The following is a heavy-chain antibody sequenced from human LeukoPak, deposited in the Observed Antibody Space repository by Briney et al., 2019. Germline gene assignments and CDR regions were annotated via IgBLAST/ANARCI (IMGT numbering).Heavy chain of an antibody. Sequence: GGSLRLSCGASGLTFSNYYMTWVRQAPGKGLEWVANINKDGSQKHYVDSVRGRFTISRDDAKKSLYLEMNNLRADDTAVYYCASGGGYLVDYWGQGTLVTVSS. J-gene: IGHJ4*02. V-gene: IGHV3-7*01. CDR1: GLTFSNYY. CDR3: ASGGGYLVDY. CDR2: INKDGSQK. D-gene: IGHD5-18*01.